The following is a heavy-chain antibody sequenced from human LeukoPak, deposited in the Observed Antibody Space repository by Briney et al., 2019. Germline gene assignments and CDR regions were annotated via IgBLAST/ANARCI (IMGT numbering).Heavy chain of an antibody. J-gene: IGHJ4*02. CDR2: IYHSGST. D-gene: IGHD3-10*01. CDR3: AGWFGELLSIFTY. V-gene: IGHV4-38-2*01. Sequence: PSETLSLTXAVSGYSIRSGYYWGWTRQPPGKGLERIGSIYHSGSTYYNPSLKSRVTISVDTSKNQFSLKLRSVTAADTAVYYCAGWFGELLSIFTYWGQGALVTVSS. CDR1: GYSIRSGYY.